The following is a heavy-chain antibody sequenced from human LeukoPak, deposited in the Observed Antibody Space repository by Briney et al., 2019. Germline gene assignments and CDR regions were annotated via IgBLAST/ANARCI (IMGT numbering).Heavy chain of an antibody. D-gene: IGHD5-24*01. CDR2: INPNSGGT. CDR3: ARAAEMATIGMNY. CDR1: GYTFTGYY. J-gene: IGHJ4*02. V-gene: IGHV1-2*02. Sequence: SVKVSCKASGYTFTGYYMHWVRQAPGQGLEWMGWINPNSGGTNYAQRFQGRVTMTRDTSISTAYMELSRLRSDDTAVYYCARAAEMATIGMNYWGQGTLVPVSS.